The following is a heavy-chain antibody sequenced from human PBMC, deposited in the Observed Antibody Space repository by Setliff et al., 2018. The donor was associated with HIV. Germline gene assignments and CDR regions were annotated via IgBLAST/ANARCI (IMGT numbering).Heavy chain of an antibody. V-gene: IGHV1-2*02. CDR1: GYTFTDYF. CDR2: IHPNSGGT. J-gene: IGHJ4*02. Sequence: ASVKVSCKTSGYTFTDYFMHRVRQAPGQGLEWMGWIHPNSGGTVYAQKFQGRVTMTRDTSIGTAYMALSRLRSDDTAVYYCARQFSNSLDYWGQGALVTVSS. D-gene: IGHD2-8*01. CDR3: ARQFSNSLDY.